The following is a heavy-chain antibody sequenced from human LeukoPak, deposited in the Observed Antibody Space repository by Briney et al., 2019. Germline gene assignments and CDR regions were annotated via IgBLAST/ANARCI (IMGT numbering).Heavy chain of an antibody. CDR3: ARQAVAGGHFDY. Sequence: PSETLSLTCALYGGSFNDYYWGWIRQPPGKGLEWIVNIFHSGSTYYNPSLKSRVTISVDTSKNQFSLKLTSVTAADTAVYYCARQAVAGGHFDYWGQGTLVTVSS. CDR1: GGSFNDYY. CDR2: IFHSGST. J-gene: IGHJ4*02. V-gene: IGHV4-34*12. D-gene: IGHD6-19*01.